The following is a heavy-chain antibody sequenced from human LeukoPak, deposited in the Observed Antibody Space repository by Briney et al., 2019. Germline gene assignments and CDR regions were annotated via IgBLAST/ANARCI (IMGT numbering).Heavy chain of an antibody. CDR3: ARDGSSSGYYDY. D-gene: IGHD3-22*01. Sequence: SETLSLTCTVSGGSISNYFWSWIRQPPGKGLEWIGYIYYSGSTNYNPSLKSQVTISVDTSKNQFSLKLSSVTAADTAVYYCARDGSSSGYYDYWGQGTLVTVSS. CDR2: IYYSGST. CDR1: GGSISNYF. V-gene: IGHV4-59*01. J-gene: IGHJ4*02.